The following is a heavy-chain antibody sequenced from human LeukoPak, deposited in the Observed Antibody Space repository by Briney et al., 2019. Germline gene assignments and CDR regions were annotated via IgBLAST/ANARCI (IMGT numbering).Heavy chain of an antibody. CDR3: ARRPKGYCSGGSCYPFDY. CDR1: GYSISSGYY. V-gene: IGHV4-38-2*01. CDR2: IYHSGST. D-gene: IGHD2-15*01. Sequence: PSETLSLTCAVSGYSISSGYYWGWIQQPPGKGLEWIGSIYHSGSTYYNPSLKSRVTISVDTSKNQFSLKLSSVTAADTAVYYCARRPKGYCSGGSCYPFDYWGQGTLVTVSS. J-gene: IGHJ4*02.